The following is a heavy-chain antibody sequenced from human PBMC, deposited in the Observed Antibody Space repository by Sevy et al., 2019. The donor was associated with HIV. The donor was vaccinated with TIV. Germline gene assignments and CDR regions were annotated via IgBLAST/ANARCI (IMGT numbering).Heavy chain of an antibody. V-gene: IGHV1-8*01. J-gene: IGHJ6*02. CDR3: ARWWGTSYYYYHAMDV. D-gene: IGHD2-8*02. CDR1: GNTFTSYD. Sequence: ASVKVSCKASGNTFTSYDIHWVRQATGQGLEWMGWMSAQSGNTGYAQKFQGRVTMTRDTSISTAYMELSSLRSEDTAVYYCARWWGTSYYYYHAMDVWGQGTTVTVSS. CDR2: MSAQSGNT.